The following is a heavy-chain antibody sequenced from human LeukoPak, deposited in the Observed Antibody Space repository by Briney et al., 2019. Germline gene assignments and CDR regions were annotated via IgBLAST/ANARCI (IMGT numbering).Heavy chain of an antibody. J-gene: IGHJ4*02. CDR3: ARDLIGAIFGTNNLHY. CDR1: GYTFTGYY. V-gene: IGHV1-2*02. Sequence: GASVKVSCKASGYTFTGYYMHWVRQAPGQGLEWMGWINPNSGGTNYAQKFQGRVTMTRDTSISTAYMELSRLRSDDTAVYYCARDLIGAIFGTNNLHYWGQGTLVTVSS. D-gene: IGHD3-3*01. CDR2: INPNSGGT.